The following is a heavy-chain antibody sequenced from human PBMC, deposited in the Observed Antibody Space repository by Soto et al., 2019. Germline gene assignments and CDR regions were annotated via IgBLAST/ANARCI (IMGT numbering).Heavy chain of an antibody. CDR3: AIDYGAGNYRFDS. CDR2: ISAYNGDI. D-gene: IGHD3-10*01. V-gene: IGHV1-18*01. CDR1: GYTLSNYG. J-gene: IGHJ4*02. Sequence: QVQLVQSGAEVKKPGASVKVSCEASGYTLSNYGVSWVRQAPGQGLEWMGWISAYNGDINYAQKFQGRVTMTTDTSTNTAYMELSSLRPDDTAMYYCAIDYGAGNYRFDSWGQGTLVAVPS.